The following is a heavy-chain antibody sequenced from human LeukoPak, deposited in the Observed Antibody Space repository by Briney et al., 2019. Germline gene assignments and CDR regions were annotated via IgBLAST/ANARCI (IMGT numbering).Heavy chain of an antibody. CDR3: ARDLKRYFDWFYGMDV. V-gene: IGHV3-30*04. CDR2: ISYDGSNK. D-gene: IGHD3-9*01. Sequence: GSLRLSCAASGFTFSSYAMHWVRQAPGKGLEWVAVISYDGSNKYYADSVKGRFTISRDNSKNTLYLQMNSLRAEDTAVYYCARDLKRYFDWFYGMDVWGQGTTVTVSS. CDR1: GFTFSSYA. J-gene: IGHJ6*02.